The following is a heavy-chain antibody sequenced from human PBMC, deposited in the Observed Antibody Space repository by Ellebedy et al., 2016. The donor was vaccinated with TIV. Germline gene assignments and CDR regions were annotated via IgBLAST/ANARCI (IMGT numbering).Heavy chain of an antibody. CDR2: IHYSESA. CDR3: ARQHDPKYNNYMDV. J-gene: IGHJ6*03. CDR1: GDSISPYY. V-gene: IGHV4-59*01. Sequence: MPSETLSLTCTVSGDSISPYYWNWIRQPPGKGLEWIGYIHYSESANYNPSLKSRVTISVDTSKNQFSLNLSSVTAADTAMYYCARQHDPKYNNYMDVWGKGTTVTVSS.